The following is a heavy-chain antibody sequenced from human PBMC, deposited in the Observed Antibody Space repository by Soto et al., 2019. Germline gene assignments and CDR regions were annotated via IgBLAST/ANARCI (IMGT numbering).Heavy chain of an antibody. CDR1: GFTFSSYS. V-gene: IGHV3-21*01. J-gene: IGHJ4*02. Sequence: GGSLRLSCVASGFTFSSYSMNWVRQAPGKGLEWVSSISSSSSYIYYADSVKGRFTISRDNAKNSLYLQMNSMRAEDTAVYYCARERGVATIGSYYDYWGQGTLVTVSS. D-gene: IGHD5-12*01. CDR2: ISSSSSYI. CDR3: ARERGVATIGSYYDY.